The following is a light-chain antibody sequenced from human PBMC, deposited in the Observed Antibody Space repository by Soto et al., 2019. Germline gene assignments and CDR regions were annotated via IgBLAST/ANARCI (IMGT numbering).Light chain of an antibody. CDR2: GAS. Sequence: ALTQSPGTLSSSPGESSTLSCRASQSVSSNYLAWYQQKPGQAPRLLIYGASSRATGIPDRFSGSGSGTDFTLTINRLEPEDFAVYYCQQYDSSPRTFGQGTKVDIK. J-gene: IGKJ1*01. CDR3: QQYDSSPRT. V-gene: IGKV3-20*01. CDR1: QSVSSNY.